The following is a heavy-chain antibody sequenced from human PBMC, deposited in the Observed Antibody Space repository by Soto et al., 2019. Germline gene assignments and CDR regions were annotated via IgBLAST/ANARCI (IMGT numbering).Heavy chain of an antibody. D-gene: IGHD4-17*01. CDR3: AKDFQDYGEYPDAFDI. Sequence: VQLVESGGGLVQPGRSLRLSCAASGFTFDDYAMHWVRQAPGKGLEWVSGISWNSGSIGYADSVKGRFTISRDNVKSSMYLQMNSLRAEDTALYYCAKDFQDYGEYPDAFDIWGQGTMVTVSS. CDR2: ISWNSGSI. CDR1: GFTFDDYA. V-gene: IGHV3-9*01. J-gene: IGHJ3*02.